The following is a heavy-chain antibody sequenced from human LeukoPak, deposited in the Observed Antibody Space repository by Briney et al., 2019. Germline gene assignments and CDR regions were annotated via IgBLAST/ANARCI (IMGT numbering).Heavy chain of an antibody. CDR1: GGSISSTTSY. CDR3: ARVGYYDSSGYFDAFDI. CDR2: IYHSGST. D-gene: IGHD3-22*01. Sequence: PSETLSLTCTVSGGSISSTTSYWGWIRQPPGKGLEWIGYIYHSGSTYYNPSLKSRVTISVDRSKNQFSLKLSSVTAADTAVYYCARVGYYDSSGYFDAFDIWGQGTMVTVSS. J-gene: IGHJ3*02. V-gene: IGHV4-39*07.